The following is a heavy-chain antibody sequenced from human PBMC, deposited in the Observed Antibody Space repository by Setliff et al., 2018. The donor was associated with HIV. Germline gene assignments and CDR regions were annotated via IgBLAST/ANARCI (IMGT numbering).Heavy chain of an antibody. CDR3: ARGVITVFGVVINDDAFDM. D-gene: IGHD3-3*01. Sequence: SETLSLTCTVSGGSISSSSYYWGWIRQPPGKGLEWIGSFSHGGTTYYNPSLKSRVTISVDTSKNQVSLKLRSATAADTAVYYCARGVITVFGVVINDDAFDMWGRGTMVTVSS. V-gene: IGHV4-39*07. J-gene: IGHJ3*02. CDR1: GGSISSSSYY. CDR2: FSHGGTT.